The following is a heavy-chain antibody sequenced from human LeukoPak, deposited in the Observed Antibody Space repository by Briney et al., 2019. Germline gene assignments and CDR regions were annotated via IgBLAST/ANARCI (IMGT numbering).Heavy chain of an antibody. CDR2: ISYDGSNK. Sequence: GGSLRLSCAASGFTFSSYGMHWVRQAPGKGLEWVAVISYDGSNKYYADSVKGRFTISRDNSKNTLYLKINSLRAEDTAVYYCAELGITIIGGVWGKGTTVTISS. V-gene: IGHV3-30*18. J-gene: IGHJ6*04. D-gene: IGHD3-10*02. CDR3: AELGITIIGGV. CDR1: GFTFSSYG.